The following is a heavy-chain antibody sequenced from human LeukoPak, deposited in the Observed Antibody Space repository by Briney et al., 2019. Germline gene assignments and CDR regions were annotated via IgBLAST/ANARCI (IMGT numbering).Heavy chain of an antibody. CDR3: ARASWFGELPGI. V-gene: IGHV3-74*01. D-gene: IGHD3-10*01. J-gene: IGHJ3*02. CDR1: GFTFSDYW. CDR2: VNRDGRNT. Sequence: PGGSLRLSCAASGFTFSDYWMHWVRQAPGKGLVWVARVNRDGRNTNYADSVKGRFTISRDDAKNTLYLEMNSLRAEDTAIYYCARASWFGELPGIWGQGTRVTVSS.